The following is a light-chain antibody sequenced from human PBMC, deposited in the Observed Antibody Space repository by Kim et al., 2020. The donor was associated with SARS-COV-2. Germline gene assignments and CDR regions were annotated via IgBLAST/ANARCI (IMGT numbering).Light chain of an antibody. CDR1: SLRSYY. CDR3: NSRDSNDNVV. V-gene: IGLV3-19*01. J-gene: IGLJ2*01. Sequence: VALGQTVRMTCQGDSLRSYYATWYQQKPGQAPILVIYGKNNRPSGIPDRFSGSSSGNTASLTITGTQAGDEADYYCNSRDSNDNVVFGGGTQLTVL. CDR2: GKN.